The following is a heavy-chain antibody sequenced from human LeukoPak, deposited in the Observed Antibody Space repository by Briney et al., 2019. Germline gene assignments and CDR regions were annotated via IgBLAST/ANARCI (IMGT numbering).Heavy chain of an antibody. J-gene: IGHJ4*02. Sequence: GGSLRLSCAASGLTFSSYAMSWVRQAPGKGLEWVSSISSSSSYIYYADSVKGRFTISRDNAKNSLYLLMNSLRAEDTAVYYCARSPGSTWSFDYWGQGTLVTVSS. CDR1: GLTFSSYA. CDR3: ARSPGSTWSFDY. D-gene: IGHD6-13*01. V-gene: IGHV3-21*01. CDR2: ISSSSSYI.